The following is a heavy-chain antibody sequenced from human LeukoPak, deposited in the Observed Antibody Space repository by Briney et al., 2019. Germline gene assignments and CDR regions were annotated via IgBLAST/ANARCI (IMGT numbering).Heavy chain of an antibody. CDR2: IYYSGST. J-gene: IGHJ6*03. V-gene: IGHV4-59*08. D-gene: IGHD4-23*01. CDR3: AVTPQGVPTTYYYYYMDV. CDR1: GDSISSYY. Sequence: KPSEILSLTCTVSGDSISSYYWSWIRQPPGKGLEWIGYIYYSGSTNYNPSLKSRVTISVDTSKNQFSLKLSSVTAADTAVYYCAVTPQGVPTTYYYYYMDVWGKGTTVTVSS.